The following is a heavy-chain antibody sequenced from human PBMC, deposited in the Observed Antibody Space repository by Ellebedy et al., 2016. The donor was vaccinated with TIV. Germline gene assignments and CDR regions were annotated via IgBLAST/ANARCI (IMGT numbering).Heavy chain of an antibody. CDR3: AREDVNTQDNGLDV. Sequence: MPSETLSLTCTVSGVSIRRHHWSWIRQPAGNGLAYHRRTYDTGSTNNTPSLQSRVTMSADTAKNQFSLTVSSVTAADTAVYYCAREDVNTQDNGLDVWGRGTTVIVSS. D-gene: IGHD1-1*01. CDR2: TYDTGST. J-gene: IGHJ6*02. V-gene: IGHV4-4*07. CDR1: GVSIRRHH.